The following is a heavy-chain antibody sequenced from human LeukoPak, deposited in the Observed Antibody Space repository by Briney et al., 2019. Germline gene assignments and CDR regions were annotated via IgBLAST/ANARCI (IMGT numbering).Heavy chain of an antibody. CDR3: ARHGPTKSCRANFDY. D-gene: IGHD5-24*01. CDR2: IYYREST. Sequence: PSETLSLTPTLSVGSLCRYYWSWIRQPPGKGLEWFGYIYYRESTHYIPSLKSRVTISVHTSKNQSALKLSSVTAADTVVYYCARHGPTKSCRANFDYWGQGTLVSVSS. V-gene: IGHV4-59*08. CDR1: VGSLCRYY. J-gene: IGHJ4*02.